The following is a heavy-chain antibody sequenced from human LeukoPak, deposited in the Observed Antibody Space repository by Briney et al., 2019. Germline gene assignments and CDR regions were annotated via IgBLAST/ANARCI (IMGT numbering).Heavy chain of an antibody. CDR3: ATARGYSGYDLSGTFDY. CDR1: GYTLTELS. CDR2: FGPEDGET. Sequence: GASVKVSCKVSGYTLTELSMHWVRQAPGKGLEWMGGFGPEDGETIYAQKFQGRVTMTEDTSTDTAHMELSSLRSEDTAVYYCATARGYSGYDLSGTFDYWGQGTLVTVSS. D-gene: IGHD5-12*01. J-gene: IGHJ4*02. V-gene: IGHV1-24*01.